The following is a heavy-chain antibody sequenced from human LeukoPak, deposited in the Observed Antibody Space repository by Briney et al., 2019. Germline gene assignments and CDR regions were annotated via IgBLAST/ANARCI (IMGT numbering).Heavy chain of an antibody. Sequence: SETLSLTCTVSGYSISSGYYWGWTRQPPGKGLEWIGSIYHSGSTYYNPSLKSRVTISVDTSKNQFSLKLSSVTAADTAVYYCARDEADCSGGSCYPEDWFDPWGQGTLVTVSS. CDR3: ARDEADCSGGSCYPEDWFDP. CDR2: IYHSGST. D-gene: IGHD2-15*01. CDR1: GYSISSGYY. J-gene: IGHJ5*02. V-gene: IGHV4-38-2*02.